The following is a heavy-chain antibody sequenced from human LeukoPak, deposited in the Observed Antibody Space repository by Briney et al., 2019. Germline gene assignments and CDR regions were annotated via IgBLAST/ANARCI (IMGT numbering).Heavy chain of an antibody. CDR3: ARDEGSDYYYYYMDV. CDR2: ISGSGGST. CDR1: GFTFSSYA. Sequence: PGGSLRLSCAASGFTFSSYAMSWVRQAPGKGLEWVSAISGSGGSTYYADSVKGRFTISRDNAKNSLYLQMNSLRVEDTAIYYCARDEGSDYYYYYMDVWGKGTTVTVSS. V-gene: IGHV3-23*01. J-gene: IGHJ6*03. D-gene: IGHD6-19*01.